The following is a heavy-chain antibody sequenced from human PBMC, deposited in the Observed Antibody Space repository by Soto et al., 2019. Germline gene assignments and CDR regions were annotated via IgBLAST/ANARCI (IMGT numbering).Heavy chain of an antibody. D-gene: IGHD6-13*01. Sequence: GGSLRLSCAASGFTFSSYSMNWVRQAPGKGLEWVSSISSSSSYIYYADSVKGRFTISRDNAKNSLYLQMNSLRAEDTAVYYYARAPIEQQLVPLYYFEYWGQGTLVTVSS. CDR2: ISSSSSYI. CDR3: ARAPIEQQLVPLYYFEY. V-gene: IGHV3-21*01. J-gene: IGHJ4*02. CDR1: GFTFSSYS.